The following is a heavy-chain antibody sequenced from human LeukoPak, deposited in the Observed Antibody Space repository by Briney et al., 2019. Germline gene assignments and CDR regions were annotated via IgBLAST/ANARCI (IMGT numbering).Heavy chain of an antibody. Sequence: GGSLRLSCAASGFTFSSYSMNWVRQAPGKGLEWVSSISSSSSYIYYADSVKGRFTISRDNVENSLYLQMNSLRAEDTAVYYCARSSDYASGLDYWGQGTLVTVST. D-gene: IGHD5-12*01. V-gene: IGHV3-21*01. CDR1: GFTFSSYS. CDR3: ARSSDYASGLDY. J-gene: IGHJ4*02. CDR2: ISSSSSYI.